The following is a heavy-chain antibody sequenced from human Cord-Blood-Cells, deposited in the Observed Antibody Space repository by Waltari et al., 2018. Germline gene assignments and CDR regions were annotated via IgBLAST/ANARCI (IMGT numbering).Heavy chain of an antibody. CDR3: AREGRIVLMVYAFDY. CDR1: GYTFTGYY. Sequence: QVQLVQSGAEVKKPGSSVKVSCKASGYTFTGYYMHWVRQAPGQVLEWNERINPYSGGTNYAQKLQGRDTKTEGTSNSTAYMELSRLRSDDTAVYYCAREGRIVLMVYAFDYWGQGTLVTVSS. CDR2: INPYSGGT. V-gene: IGHV1-2*06. J-gene: IGHJ4*02. D-gene: IGHD2-8*01.